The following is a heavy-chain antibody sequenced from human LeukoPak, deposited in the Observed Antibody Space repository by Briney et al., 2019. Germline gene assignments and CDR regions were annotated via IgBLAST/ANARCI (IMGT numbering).Heavy chain of an antibody. CDR1: GFTFDDYV. V-gene: IGHV3-9*01. J-gene: IGHJ6*02. Sequence: GRSPRLSCAASGFTFDDYVMHWVRQAPGKGLEWVSGISWNSGSIGYADSVKGRFTISRDNAKNSLYLQMNSLRAEDTALYYCAKGPSYYDSSSYPYYYYGMDVWGQGTTVTVSS. CDR3: AKGPSYYDSSSYPYYYYGMDV. CDR2: ISWNSGSI. D-gene: IGHD3-22*01.